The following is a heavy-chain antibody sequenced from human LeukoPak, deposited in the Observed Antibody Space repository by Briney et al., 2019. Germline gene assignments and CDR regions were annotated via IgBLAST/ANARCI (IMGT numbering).Heavy chain of an antibody. J-gene: IGHJ5*02. CDR1: GGSFGGYY. CDR3: ARRIYTTERGRWFDP. Sequence: SETLSLTCAVYGGSFGGYYWSWIRQPPGKGLEWIGEINHSGSTNYNPSLKSRVTISVDTSKNQFSLKLSSVTAADTAVYYCARRIYTTERGRWFDPWGQGTLVTVSS. CDR2: INHSGST. V-gene: IGHV4-34*01. D-gene: IGHD3-16*01.